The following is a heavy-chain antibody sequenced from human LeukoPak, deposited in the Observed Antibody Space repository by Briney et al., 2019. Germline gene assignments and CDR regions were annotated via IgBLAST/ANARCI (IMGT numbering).Heavy chain of an antibody. CDR2: ISGSGAST. V-gene: IGHV3-23*01. D-gene: IGHD6-6*01. CDR1: GFTFSSYA. Sequence: LGGSLRLSCAASGFTFSSYAMSWVRQAPGKGLEWVSAISGSGASTYYADSVKGRFTISRDNSKNTLYLQMNSLRAEDTAVYYCAKGRYSSSGYYFDYWGQGTLVTVSS. CDR3: AKGRYSSSGYYFDY. J-gene: IGHJ4*02.